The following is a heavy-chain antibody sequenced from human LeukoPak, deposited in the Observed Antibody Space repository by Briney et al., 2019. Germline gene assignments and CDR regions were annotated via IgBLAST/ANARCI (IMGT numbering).Heavy chain of an antibody. D-gene: IGHD3-22*01. J-gene: IGHJ3*02. CDR3: AKDYNYYSSGYYHPGVAFDI. CDR2: ISGSGGST. V-gene: IGHV3-23*01. Sequence: GGSLRLSCAASGFTFSSYTMNWVRLAPGKGLEWVSTISGSGGSTYYADSVKGRFTISRDNSKNTLFLQMNSLRAEDTAVYYCAKDYNYYSSGYYHPGVAFDIWGQGTMVTVSS. CDR1: GFTFSSYT.